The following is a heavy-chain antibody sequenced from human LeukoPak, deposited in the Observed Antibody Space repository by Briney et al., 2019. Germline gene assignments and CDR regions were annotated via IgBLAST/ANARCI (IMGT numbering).Heavy chain of an antibody. D-gene: IGHD3-22*01. CDR1: GFTFSSYA. CDR3: AKLDYYDTH. V-gene: IGHV3-23*01. Sequence: EGSLRLSCAASGFTFSSYAMSWVRQAPGKGLEWVSSITGSSASTYYADSVKGRFTISRDNSKNTLYLQMNSLRAEDMAVYFCAKLDYYDTHWGQGTLVTVSS. CDR2: ITGSSAST. J-gene: IGHJ4*02.